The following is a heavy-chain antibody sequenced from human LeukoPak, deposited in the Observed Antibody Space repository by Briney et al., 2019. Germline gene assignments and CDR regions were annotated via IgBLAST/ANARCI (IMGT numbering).Heavy chain of an antibody. CDR1: GYTFTGYY. Sequence: AASVKVSCKASGYTFTGYYMHWVRQAPGQGLEWMGWINPNSGGTNYAQKFQGRVTMTRDTSISTAYMELSRLRSDDTAVYYCAREACSSTSCYKGVHDAFDIWGQGTMVTVSS. D-gene: IGHD2-2*01. CDR2: INPNSGGT. V-gene: IGHV1-2*02. CDR3: AREACSSTSCYKGVHDAFDI. J-gene: IGHJ3*02.